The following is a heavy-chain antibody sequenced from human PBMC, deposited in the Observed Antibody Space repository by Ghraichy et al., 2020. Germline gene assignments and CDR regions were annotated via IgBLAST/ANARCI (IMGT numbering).Heavy chain of an antibody. CDR1: GFTFEAYG. D-gene: IGHD3-16*01. CDR2: SNWNGGST. V-gene: IGHV3-20*01. Sequence: GGSLRLSCAASGFTFEAYGMSWVRQAPGKGLEWVSASNWNGGSTAYADSVKGRFTISRDNAKNSLYLQMNSLRAEDTALYHCVRDGAGSGASDIWGQGTMVTVSS. CDR3: VRDGAGSGASDI. J-gene: IGHJ3*02.